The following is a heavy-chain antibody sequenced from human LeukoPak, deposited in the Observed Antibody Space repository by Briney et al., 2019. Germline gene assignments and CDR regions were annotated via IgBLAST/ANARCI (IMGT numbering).Heavy chain of an antibody. CDR2: IKPDGSEK. CDR1: GFPFSSYW. CDR3: ARDLRVVITGSFDS. Sequence: AGGSLRLSCAASGFPFSSYWMSWVRQAPGKGLEWVANIKPDGSEKSYVDSVKGRFTISRDNAKNSLYLQMNSLRAEDTALYYCARDLRVVITGSFDSWGQGTLVTVSS. V-gene: IGHV3-7*05. J-gene: IGHJ4*02. D-gene: IGHD3-22*01.